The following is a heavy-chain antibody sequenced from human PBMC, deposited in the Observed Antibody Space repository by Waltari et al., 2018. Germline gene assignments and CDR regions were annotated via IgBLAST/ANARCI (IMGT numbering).Heavy chain of an antibody. D-gene: IGHD3-16*01. Sequence: QVQLVQSGAAVKQPGASVQVSCKTSGYAFVGYYINWARQAPGQGLEWMGWINAKRGRTDRNYAQKFQGRITMTGDTSVSTAYLELRRLRSDDTAIYYCARVNNQYVGGNSIQFYDFWGQGTLVTVSS. V-gene: IGHV1-2*02. J-gene: IGHJ4*02. CDR3: ARVNNQYVGGNSIQFYDF. CDR1: GYAFVGYY. CDR2: INAKRGRTDR.